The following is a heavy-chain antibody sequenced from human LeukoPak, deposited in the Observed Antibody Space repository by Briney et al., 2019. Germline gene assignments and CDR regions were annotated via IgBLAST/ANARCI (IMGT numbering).Heavy chain of an antibody. D-gene: IGHD3-10*01. CDR3: AKDRIFGFGELFAGNFDY. CDR2: ISGSGGSA. Sequence: GGSLRLSCAASGFSFSVYWMHWVRQAPGKGLEWVSAISGSGGSAYYADSVKGRFTISRDNSKNTLYLQMNSLRAEDTAVYYCAKDRIFGFGELFAGNFDYWGQGTLVTVSS. J-gene: IGHJ4*02. CDR1: GFSFSVYW. V-gene: IGHV3-23*01.